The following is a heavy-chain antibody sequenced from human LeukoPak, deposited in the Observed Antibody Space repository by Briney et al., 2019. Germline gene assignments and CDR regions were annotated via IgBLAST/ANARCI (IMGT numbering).Heavy chain of an antibody. CDR1: Y. D-gene: IGHD3-22*01. Sequence: YWIGWVRQVPGKGLEWSGYICCSGSSNYYPYLVNRLSISVDTSENQFSLMLRSVTGADTAVYYCARGCDSIFFDGWGQGTLVT. CDR2: ICCSGSS. CDR3: ARGCDSIFFDG. V-gene: IGHV4-31*02. J-gene: IGHJ4*02.